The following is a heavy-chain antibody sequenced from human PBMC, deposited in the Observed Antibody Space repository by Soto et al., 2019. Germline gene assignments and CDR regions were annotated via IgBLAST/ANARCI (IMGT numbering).Heavy chain of an antibody. J-gene: IGHJ4*02. V-gene: IGHV1-69*01. Sequence: QVQLVQSGAEVKKPGSSVKVSCKASGGTFSSYAISWVRQAPGQGLEWMGGIIPIFGTANYAQKFQGRVTITADESTSTAYMELSSLRSEDTAVYYCARGSYYYDSGGPTISPYFDYWGQGTLVTVSS. CDR3: ARGSYYYDSGGPTISPYFDY. D-gene: IGHD3-22*01. CDR2: IIPIFGTA. CDR1: GGTFSSYA.